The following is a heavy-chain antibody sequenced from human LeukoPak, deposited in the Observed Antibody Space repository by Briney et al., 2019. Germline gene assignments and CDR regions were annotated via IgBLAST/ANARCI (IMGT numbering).Heavy chain of an antibody. CDR2: IYYSGST. D-gene: IGHD3-22*01. Sequence: PSETLSLTCTVSGGSISSYYWSWLRQPPGKGLEWVGYIYYSGSTNYNPSLKSRVTISVDTSMNQFSLKLSSVTAADTAVYYCARGLYYSDSSGYYPSFDYWGQGTLVTVSS. CDR1: GGSISSYY. CDR3: ARGLYYSDSSGYYPSFDY. V-gene: IGHV4-59*01. J-gene: IGHJ4*02.